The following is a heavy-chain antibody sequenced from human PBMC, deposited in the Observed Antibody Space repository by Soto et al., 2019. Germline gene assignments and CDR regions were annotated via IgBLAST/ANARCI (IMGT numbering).Heavy chain of an antibody. CDR1: GFDFTYYA. Sequence: QVQLVETGGGAVQPGESLRLSCVASGFDFTYYAMHWVRQAPGKGLESVAVMSSDGSKIHHTDSVKGRFTISRDNSKDTLYLQMNSLRKEDRAVYFCAKDEGVGGTLGLFDYWGQGTVVSVSS. J-gene: IGHJ4*02. CDR3: AKDEGVGGTLGLFDY. V-gene: IGHV3-30*18. CDR2: MSSDGSKI. D-gene: IGHD1-26*01.